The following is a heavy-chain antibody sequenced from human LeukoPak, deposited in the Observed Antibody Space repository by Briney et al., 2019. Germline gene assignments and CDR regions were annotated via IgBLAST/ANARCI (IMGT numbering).Heavy chain of an antibody. J-gene: IGHJ4*02. CDR1: GFALYKYN. Sequence: ASVKVSCKASGFALYKYNIVWVRQAPGQGLEWVGWITAFNGNTNYGQKVQGRITMTTDTSTSTSYMELRNLRSDDTAVYYCARRAGAYSHPYDYWGQGTLVTVSS. CDR3: ARRAGAYSHPYDY. CDR2: ITAFNGNT. D-gene: IGHD4/OR15-4a*01. V-gene: IGHV1-18*04.